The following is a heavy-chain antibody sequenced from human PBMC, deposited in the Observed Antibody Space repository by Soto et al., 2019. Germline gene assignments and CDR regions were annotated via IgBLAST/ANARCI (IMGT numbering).Heavy chain of an antibody. Sequence: PSETLSLTCAVSGGSISSSNWWSWVRQPPGKGLEWIGEIYHSGTTNYNPFLKSRVTISVDKSTNQFSLRLSSVTAADTAIYYCARDGPRSSRDGFDIWGQGTMVT. D-gene: IGHD6-13*01. CDR3: ARDGPRSSRDGFDI. J-gene: IGHJ3*02. CDR1: GGSISSSNW. V-gene: IGHV4-4*02. CDR2: IYHSGTT.